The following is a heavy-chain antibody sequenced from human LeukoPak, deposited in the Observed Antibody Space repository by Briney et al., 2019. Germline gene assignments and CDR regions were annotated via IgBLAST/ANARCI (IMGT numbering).Heavy chain of an antibody. CDR2: ISSSGSTI. Sequence: GGSLRLSCAASGFTFSDYYMSWIRQAPGKGLEWVSYISSSGSTIYYADSVKGRFTISRDNDKNSLYLQMNSLRAEDTSVYYCARDNYYDSSGYLGYWGQGTLVTVSS. V-gene: IGHV3-11*04. D-gene: IGHD3-22*01. CDR3: ARDNYYDSSGYLGY. J-gene: IGHJ4*02. CDR1: GFTFSDYY.